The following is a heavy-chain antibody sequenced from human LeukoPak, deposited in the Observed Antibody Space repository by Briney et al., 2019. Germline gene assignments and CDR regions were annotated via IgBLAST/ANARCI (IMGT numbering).Heavy chain of an antibody. CDR1: GGSISSYY. J-gene: IGHJ4*02. D-gene: IGHD2-15*01. Sequence: SETLSLTCTVSGGSISSYYWSWIRQPPGKGLEWIGYIYYTGSTSFNPALKSRVTISLDSSKNQFSLKLSSVTAADTAVYYCARISGTNLYFDYWGQGTLVTVSS. CDR2: IYYTGST. CDR3: ARISGTNLYFDY. V-gene: IGHV4-59*06.